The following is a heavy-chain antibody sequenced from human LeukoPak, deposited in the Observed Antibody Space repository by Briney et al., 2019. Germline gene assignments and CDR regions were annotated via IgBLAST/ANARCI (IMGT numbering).Heavy chain of an antibody. CDR3: VIGVGWQPDY. V-gene: IGHV4-59*02. CDR1: GDSVTGYF. J-gene: IGHJ4*02. CDR2: IYKIGTT. D-gene: IGHD2-15*01. Sequence: SETLSLTCTVFGDSVTGYFLNWVRQPPGKGLEWIGHIYKIGTTNYNPSLKSRLTISADTSKNQFSLQLRSVTATDTAVYYCVIGVGWQPDYWGQGALVTVSS.